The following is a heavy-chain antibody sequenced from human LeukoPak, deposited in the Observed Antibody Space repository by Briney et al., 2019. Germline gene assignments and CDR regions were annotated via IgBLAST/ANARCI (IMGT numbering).Heavy chain of an antibody. Sequence: SETLSLTCTVSGGSISSFFWSWIRQSPGKELEWIGYVYYTGSTNYSPSLKSRVTISVDTSKNQFSLKLSSVTAADTAVYYCASTRRDGYKYGMDVWGQGTTVTVSS. J-gene: IGHJ6*02. D-gene: IGHD5-24*01. CDR3: ASTRRDGYKYGMDV. CDR1: GGSISSFF. V-gene: IGHV4-59*01. CDR2: VYYTGST.